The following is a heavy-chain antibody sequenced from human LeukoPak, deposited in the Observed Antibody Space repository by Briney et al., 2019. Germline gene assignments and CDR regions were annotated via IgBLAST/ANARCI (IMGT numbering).Heavy chain of an antibody. Sequence: SQTLSLTCAISGDSVSSNSAAWNWIRQSPSRGLEWLGRTYYRSKWYNDYAVSVKSRITINPDTSKNQFSLQLNSVTPEDTAVYYCARVETGPHYYDSSGYTYYFDYWGQGTLVTVSS. V-gene: IGHV6-1*01. CDR3: ARVETGPHYYDSSGYTYYFDY. J-gene: IGHJ4*02. CDR1: GDSVSSNSAA. CDR2: TYYRSKWYN. D-gene: IGHD3-22*01.